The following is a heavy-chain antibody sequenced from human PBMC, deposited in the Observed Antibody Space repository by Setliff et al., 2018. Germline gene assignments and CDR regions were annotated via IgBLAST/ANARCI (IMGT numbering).Heavy chain of an antibody. CDR3: ARESYDSSGYIYYFDY. V-gene: IGHV5-51*01. Sequence: PGESLKISCKGSGYSFTSYWIGWVRQMPGKGLEWMGVTYPGDSDTRYSPSFQGQVTISADKSISTAYLQGSSLKASDTAMYYCARESYDSSGYIYYFDYWGQGTLVTVSS. CDR2: TYPGDSDT. D-gene: IGHD3-22*01. CDR1: GYSFTSYW. J-gene: IGHJ4*02.